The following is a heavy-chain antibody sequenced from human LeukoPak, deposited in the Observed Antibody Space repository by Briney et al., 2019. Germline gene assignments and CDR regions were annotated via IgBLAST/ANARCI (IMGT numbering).Heavy chain of an antibody. D-gene: IGHD4-17*01. Sequence: GASVKVSCKASGGTFSSYGISWVRQAPGQGLEWMGRIIPILGIANYAQKFQGRVTITADKSTSTAYMELSSLRSEDTAVYYCARDDYGAPGDYYYGMDVWGQGTTVTVSS. CDR1: GGTFSSYG. V-gene: IGHV1-69*04. CDR3: ARDDYGAPGDYYYGMDV. J-gene: IGHJ6*02. CDR2: IIPILGIA.